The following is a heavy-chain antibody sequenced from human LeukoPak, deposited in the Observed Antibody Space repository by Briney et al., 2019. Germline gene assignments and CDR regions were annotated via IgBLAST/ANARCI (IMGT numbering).Heavy chain of an antibody. J-gene: IGHJ4*02. D-gene: IGHD2-2*01. V-gene: IGHV4-4*07. Sequence: SETLSLTCTVSGGSISSYYWNWIRQPAGKGLEWIGCMYINGRANYNPSLKSRVTMSVDTAKNQFSLKLSSVTAADTAVYYCARGHIVVVPAATGGDFWSGYYYFDYWGQGTLVTVSS. CDR1: GGSISSYY. CDR2: MYINGRA. CDR3: ARGHIVVVPAATGGDFWSGYYYFDY.